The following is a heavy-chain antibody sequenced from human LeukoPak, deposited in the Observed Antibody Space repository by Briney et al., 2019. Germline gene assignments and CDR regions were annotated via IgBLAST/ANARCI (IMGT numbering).Heavy chain of an antibody. CDR3: ARKKMAAAGKGAFDY. Sequence: GRSLRLSCVASGFTFNICSVYWVRQAPGKGVEWVASMSSDASSEYYADSVKGRFTISRDNSKNMLYLQINSLRAEDTAVYHCARKKMAAAGKGAFDYWRQETLVTVSS. J-gene: IGHJ4*02. D-gene: IGHD6-13*01. CDR1: GFTFNICS. V-gene: IGHV3-30*04. CDR2: MSSDASSE.